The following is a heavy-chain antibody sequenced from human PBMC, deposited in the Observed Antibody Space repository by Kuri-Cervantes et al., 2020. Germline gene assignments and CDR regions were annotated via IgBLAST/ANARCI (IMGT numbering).Heavy chain of an antibody. CDR1: GFTFSSYA. CDR3: ARGGGFVVVTAGDY. V-gene: IGHV3-30-3*01. CDR2: ISYDGSNK. Sequence: GESLKISCAASGFTFSSYAMHWVRQAPGKGLEWVAVISYDGSNKYYADSVKGRFTISRDNSKNTLYLQMNSLRAEDTAVYYCARGGGFVVVTAGDYWGQGTLVTVSS. J-gene: IGHJ4*02. D-gene: IGHD2-21*02.